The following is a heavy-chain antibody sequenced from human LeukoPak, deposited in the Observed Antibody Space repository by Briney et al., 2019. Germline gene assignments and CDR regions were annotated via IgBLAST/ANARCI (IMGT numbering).Heavy chain of an antibody. CDR3: AKGGPIVGASFDYFDY. J-gene: IGHJ4*02. V-gene: IGHV3-30*02. Sequence: PGGSLRLSCAASGFTFSSYGMHWVRQAPGKGLEWVAVIWYDGSNKYYADSVKGRFTISRDNSKNTLYLQMNSLRAEDTAVYYCAKGGPIVGASFDYFDYWGQGTLVTVSS. D-gene: IGHD1-26*01. CDR2: IWYDGSNK. CDR1: GFTFSSYG.